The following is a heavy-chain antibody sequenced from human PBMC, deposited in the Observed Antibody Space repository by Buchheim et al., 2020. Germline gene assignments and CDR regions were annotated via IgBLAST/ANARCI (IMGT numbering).Heavy chain of an antibody. CDR2: ISYDGSNK. Sequence: QVQLVESGGGVVQPGRSLRLSCAASGFTFSSYAMHWVRQAPGKGLEWVAVISYDGSNKYYADSVKGRFTISRDNSKNTLYLQMNSLRAEDTAVYYCARDPEYCSGGSCYSGAGNNPDYWGQGTL. D-gene: IGHD2-15*01. CDR1: GFTFSSYA. J-gene: IGHJ4*02. CDR3: ARDPEYCSGGSCYSGAGNNPDY. V-gene: IGHV3-30-3*01.